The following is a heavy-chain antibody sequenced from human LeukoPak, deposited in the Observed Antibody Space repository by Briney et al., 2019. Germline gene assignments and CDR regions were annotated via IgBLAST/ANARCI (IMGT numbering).Heavy chain of an antibody. J-gene: IGHJ6*03. CDR3: AKGSRKEAQVVVPAAIGYYYYYMDV. V-gene: IGHV3-30*02. Sequence: GGSLRLSCAASGFTFSSYGMHWVRQAPGKGLEWVAFIRYDGSNKYYADSVKGRFTISRDNSKNTLYLQMNSLRAEDTAVYYCAKGSRKEAQVVVPAAIGYYYYYMDVWGKGTTVTVSS. D-gene: IGHD2-2*01. CDR2: IRYDGSNK. CDR1: GFTFSSYG.